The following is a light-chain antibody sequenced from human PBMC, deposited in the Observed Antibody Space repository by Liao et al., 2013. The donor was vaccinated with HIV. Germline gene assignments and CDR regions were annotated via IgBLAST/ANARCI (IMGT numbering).Light chain of an antibody. V-gene: IGLV3-21*01. CDR3: QVWDSSSDHLYV. Sequence: SYELTQTPSVSVAPGKTATVTCGGSNIGSKSVHWYQQKPGQAPLLVIYYDRDRPSGIPERFSGSNSGHTATLNISRVEAGDEADYYCQVWDSSSDHLYVFGTGTKVTVL. CDR2: YDR. CDR1: NIGSKS. J-gene: IGLJ1*01.